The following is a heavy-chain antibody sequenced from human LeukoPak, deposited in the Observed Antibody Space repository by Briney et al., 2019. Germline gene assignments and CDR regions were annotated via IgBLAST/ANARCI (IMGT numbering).Heavy chain of an antibody. CDR2: IDPSDSYT. D-gene: IGHD1-26*01. Sequence: GESLKISCQASGYSFTSYWISWVRQMPGKGLEWMGRIDPSDSYTNYSPSLQGHVTISADKSISTAYLQWSSLKASDTAMYYCARRGGSYYEIDYWGQGTLVTVSS. J-gene: IGHJ4*02. V-gene: IGHV5-10-1*01. CDR3: ARRGGSYYEIDY. CDR1: GYSFTSYW.